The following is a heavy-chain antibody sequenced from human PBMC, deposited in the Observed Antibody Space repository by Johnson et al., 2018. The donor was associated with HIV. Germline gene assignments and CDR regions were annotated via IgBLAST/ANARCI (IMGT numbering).Heavy chain of an antibody. J-gene: IGHJ3*02. CDR1: GFTFSSYA. D-gene: IGHD2-21*02. CDR3: ARAPRAFCDGDCYPNAFGI. CDR2: ISYDGSDK. V-gene: IGHV3-30*04. Sequence: QVQLVESGGGVVQPGRSLRLSCAASGFTFSSYAMHWVRQAPGKGLEWVAVISYDGSDKYYADSVKGRFTISRDNAKNSLYLQMNSLRAEDTAVYYCARAPRAFCDGDCYPNAFGIGGQGTMVTVSS.